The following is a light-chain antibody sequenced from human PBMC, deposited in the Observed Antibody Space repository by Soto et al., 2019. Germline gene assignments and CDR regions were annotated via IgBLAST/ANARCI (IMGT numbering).Light chain of an antibody. CDR3: SSYTFTSTLYV. Sequence: QSALTQPASVSGSPGPSITISRIVSSSDVGGHNDVSWYQQHPGKAPKLMIYEVTKRPSGVSNRFSGSKSGNTASLTISGLQAEDEADYYCSSYTFTSTLYVFGTGTKVTVL. J-gene: IGLJ1*01. V-gene: IGLV2-14*01. CDR1: SSDVGGHND. CDR2: EVT.